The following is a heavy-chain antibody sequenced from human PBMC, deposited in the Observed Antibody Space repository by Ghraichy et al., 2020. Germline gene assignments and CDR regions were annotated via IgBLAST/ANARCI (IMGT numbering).Heavy chain of an antibody. D-gene: IGHD1-26*01. CDR1: GGSFSGYN. CDR2: INHSGST. J-gene: IGHJ4*02. V-gene: IGHV4-34*01. Sequence: SETLSLTCAVYGGSFSGYNWSWIRQPPGKGLERIGKINHSGSTNYNPSLKSRVTISVDTSKNQFYLKLSSVTAADTAVDYCAGLGFHPIEQRLTPFDYWGQGTLVTVSS. CDR3: AGLGFHPIEQRLTPFDY.